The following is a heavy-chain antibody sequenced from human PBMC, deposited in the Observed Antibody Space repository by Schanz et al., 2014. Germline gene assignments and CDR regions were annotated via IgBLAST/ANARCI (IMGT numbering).Heavy chain of an antibody. Sequence: QVQLVQSGAEVKKPGASVKVSCKASGYTFTSYGISWVRQAPGQGLEWMGWISAYNGNTNYAQNLQGRVTMTTDTSTSTGYMELRSLRSDDTAVYYCATNVVVPAATGDVFDVWGPGTMVTVSS. CDR3: ATNVVVPAATGDVFDV. CDR2: ISAYNGNT. V-gene: IGHV1-18*01. D-gene: IGHD2-2*01. CDR1: GYTFTSYG. J-gene: IGHJ3*01.